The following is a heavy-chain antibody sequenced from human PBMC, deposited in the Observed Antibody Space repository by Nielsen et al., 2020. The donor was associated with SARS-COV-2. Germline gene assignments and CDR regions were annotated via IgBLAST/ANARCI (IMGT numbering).Heavy chain of an antibody. V-gene: IGHV3-30*18. CDR2: ISYDGSNK. D-gene: IGHD3-22*01. Sequence: GGSLRLSCAASGFTLSSYGMHWVRQAPGKGLEWVAVISYDGSNKYYADSVKGRFTISRDNSKNTLYLQMNSLRAEDTAVYYCAKDTAEAYYYDSSGYYYGFYYYGMDVWGQGTTVTVSS. CDR3: AKDTAEAYYYDSSGYYYGFYYYGMDV. J-gene: IGHJ6*02. CDR1: GFTLSSYG.